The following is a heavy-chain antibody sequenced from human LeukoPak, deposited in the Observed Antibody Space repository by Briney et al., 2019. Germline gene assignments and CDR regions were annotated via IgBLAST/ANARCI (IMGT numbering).Heavy chain of an antibody. J-gene: IGHJ4*02. CDR3: AKDRHPARTDGYYFDY. CDR2: ISYDANNK. Sequence: PGGSLRLSCAASAFTFRAYGMRWVRQAPGKGLEWVAVISYDANNKYYSDSVKGRLTISRDNSKNTLYLQMDSLRAEDTAVYYCAKDRHPARTDGYYFDYWGQGTLVTVSS. D-gene: IGHD5-24*01. CDR1: AFTFRAYG. V-gene: IGHV3-30*18.